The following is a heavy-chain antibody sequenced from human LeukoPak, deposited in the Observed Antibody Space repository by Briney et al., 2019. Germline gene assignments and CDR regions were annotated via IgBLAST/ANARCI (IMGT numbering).Heavy chain of an antibody. V-gene: IGHV1-2*02. CDR1: GYTFTGYY. D-gene: IGHD2-2*01. Sequence: GASVEVSCKASGYTFTGYYMHWVRQAPGQGLEWMGWINPNSGGTNYAQKFQGRVTMTRDTSISTAYMELSRLRSDDTAVYYCARGGWSTSLNWFDPWGQGTLVTVSS. CDR2: INPNSGGT. J-gene: IGHJ5*02. CDR3: ARGGWSTSLNWFDP.